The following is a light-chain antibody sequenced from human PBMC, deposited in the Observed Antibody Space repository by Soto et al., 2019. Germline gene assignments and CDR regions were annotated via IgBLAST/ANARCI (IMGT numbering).Light chain of an antibody. CDR1: SSDVGGYNY. CDR3: SSYTTSSTLEV. Sequence: QSALTQPASVSGSPGQSITISCTGTSSDVGGYNYVSWYQQHPGKAPKLMISEVSNRPSGVSNRFSGSKSGNTASLTISGLQAEDEADYYCSSYTTSSTLEVFGTGTKVTVL. CDR2: EVS. J-gene: IGLJ1*01. V-gene: IGLV2-14*01.